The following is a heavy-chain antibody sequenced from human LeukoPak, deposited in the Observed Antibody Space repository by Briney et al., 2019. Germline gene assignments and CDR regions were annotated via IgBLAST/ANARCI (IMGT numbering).Heavy chain of an antibody. J-gene: IGHJ4*02. D-gene: IGHD6-19*01. Sequence: ASMKVSCRASGFTFTSDAFSWVRQARGQGLEWMGWISPYTGKGNYAERLQGRVTMTTDTSTSTAYMELTSLTSDDTAMYYCARIVASGWLGTKSDYWGQGTLVTVSS. CDR3: ARIVASGWLGTKSDY. CDR2: ISPYTGKG. V-gene: IGHV1-18*01. CDR1: GFTFTSDA.